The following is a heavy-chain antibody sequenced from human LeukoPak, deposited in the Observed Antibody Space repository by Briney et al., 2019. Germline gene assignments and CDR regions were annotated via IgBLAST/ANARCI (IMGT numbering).Heavy chain of an antibody. Sequence: GASVKVSCKASGYTFTNYAINWVRQAPGQGLEWMGWINTNTGNPTYAQGFTGRFVFSSDTSVTTAYLQISGLKVDDTAVYYCAREEDWAAATAAFDYWGQGILVTVSS. V-gene: IGHV7-4-1*02. D-gene: IGHD6-13*01. CDR3: AREEDWAAATAAFDY. J-gene: IGHJ4*02. CDR1: GYTFTNYA. CDR2: INTNTGNP.